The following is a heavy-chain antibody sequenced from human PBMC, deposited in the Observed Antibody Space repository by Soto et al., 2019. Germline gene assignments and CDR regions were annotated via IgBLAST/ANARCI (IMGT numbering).Heavy chain of an antibody. Sequence: QVQLVQSGAEVKKPGASVKVSCKASGYTFITYGVSWVRQAPGQGLDWLGWINTYNGNTRYAERLQGRVTMTTDTTTNTAYMELRNLRSDDTAVYYCARGPTDYYDNSANYFLDYWGHGTLVTVSS. V-gene: IGHV1-18*01. J-gene: IGHJ4*01. CDR2: INTYNGNT. CDR3: ARGPTDYYDNSANYFLDY. D-gene: IGHD3-22*01. CDR1: GYTFITYG.